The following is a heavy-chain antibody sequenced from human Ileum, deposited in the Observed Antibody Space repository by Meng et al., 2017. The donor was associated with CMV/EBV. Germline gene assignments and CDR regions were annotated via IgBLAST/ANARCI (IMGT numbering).Heavy chain of an antibody. CDR2: INHSGST. D-gene: IGHD3-3*01. CDR1: GFPFSVYW. J-gene: IGHJ4*02. CDR3: ARAVLEWLFGN. Sequence: ESLKISCAASGFPFSVYWMSWVRQAPGKGLEWIGEINHSGSTNYNPSLKSRVTISVDTSKNQFSLKLSSVTAADTAVYYCARAVLEWLFGNWGQGTLVTVSS. V-gene: IGHV4-34*01.